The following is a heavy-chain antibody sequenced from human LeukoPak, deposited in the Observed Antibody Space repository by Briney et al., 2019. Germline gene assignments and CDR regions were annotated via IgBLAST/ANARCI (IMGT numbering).Heavy chain of an antibody. J-gene: IGHJ4*02. CDR3: ARRFISGNSWDYFDY. CDR2: MYYSGST. D-gene: IGHD4-23*01. Sequence: SETLSITCTVSGASNSSYYWSWLRQPPGKGLEWIAFMYYSGSTNYNPSLKSRVTISVDTSKNQFSLKLRSVTAADTAVYYCARRFISGNSWDYFDYWGQGTLVTVSS. V-gene: IGHV4-59*08. CDR1: GASNSSYY.